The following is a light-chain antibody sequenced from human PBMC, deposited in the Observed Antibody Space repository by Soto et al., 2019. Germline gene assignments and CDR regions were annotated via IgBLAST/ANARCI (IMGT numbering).Light chain of an antibody. J-gene: IGKJ1*01. CDR1: QYISSW. Sequence: DIQMTQSPSTLSASVGDRVTITCRASQYISSWLAWYQQKTGTAPRLLIYDTSNLEDGVPSTFSVRASGTDFTLTVSSLQPDDSATYYCQQYNTYPWTFGQGTKVEIK. V-gene: IGKV1-5*01. CDR3: QQYNTYPWT. CDR2: DTS.